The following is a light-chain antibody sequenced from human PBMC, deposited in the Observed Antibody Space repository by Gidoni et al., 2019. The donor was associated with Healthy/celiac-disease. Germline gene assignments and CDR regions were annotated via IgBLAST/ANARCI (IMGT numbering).Light chain of an antibody. CDR2: DAS. Sequence: DIVLTQSPATLSLSPGERATLSCRASQSASSYLAWYQQKTGQAPRLLIYDASNRATGIPARFSGSGSGTDFTLTISSLEPEDFAVYYCQQRSNWPPITFXQXTRLEIK. CDR3: QQRSNWPPIT. V-gene: IGKV3-11*01. J-gene: IGKJ5*01. CDR1: QSASSY.